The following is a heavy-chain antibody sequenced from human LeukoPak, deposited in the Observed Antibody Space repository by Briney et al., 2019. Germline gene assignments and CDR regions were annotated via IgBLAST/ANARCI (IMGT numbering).Heavy chain of an antibody. Sequence: GGSLRLSCAASGFTFSSYSMNWVRQAPGKGLEWVSYISSSSSYIYYADSMKGRFTISRDNAKNSLYLQMNSLRAEDTAVYYCQVAGTVYWGQGTLVTVSS. CDR2: ISSSSSYI. V-gene: IGHV3-21*05. D-gene: IGHD2-15*01. CDR3: QVAGTVY. J-gene: IGHJ4*02. CDR1: GFTFSSYS.